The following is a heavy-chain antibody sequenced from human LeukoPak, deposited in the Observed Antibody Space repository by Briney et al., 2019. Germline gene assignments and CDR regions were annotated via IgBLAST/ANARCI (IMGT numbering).Heavy chain of an antibody. CDR3: ARNLNPRIAALMDV. J-gene: IGHJ6*02. CDR2: IKQDGSDK. D-gene: IGHD6-13*01. V-gene: IGHV3-7*01. CDR1: GFTFSDYW. Sequence: QSGGSLRLSCAASGFTFSDYWMSWVRQAPGKGLEWVANIKQDGSDKYYVDSVKGRFTISRDNAKNSLYLQMNSLRVEDTAVYYCARNLNPRIAALMDVWGQGTTVTVSS.